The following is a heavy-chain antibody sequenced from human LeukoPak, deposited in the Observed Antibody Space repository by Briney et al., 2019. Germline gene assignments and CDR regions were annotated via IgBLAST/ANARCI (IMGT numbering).Heavy chain of an antibody. Sequence: PGGSLRLSCAASEFTFSIYAMSSVRQAPGKGLEWVSSITSAGENTFYTGSVKGRLTISRDNSRNTLYLQMNSLRAEDTAIYYCAKDRPNYYGSNGHYYRRDGDYWGQGTLVTVSS. CDR1: EFTFSIYA. CDR3: AKDRPNYYGSNGHYYRRDGDY. V-gene: IGHV3-23*01. J-gene: IGHJ4*02. CDR2: ITSAGENT. D-gene: IGHD3-22*01.